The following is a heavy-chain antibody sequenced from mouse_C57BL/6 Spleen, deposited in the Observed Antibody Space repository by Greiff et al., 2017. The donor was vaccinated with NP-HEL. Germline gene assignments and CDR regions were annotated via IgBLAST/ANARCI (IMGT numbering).Heavy chain of an antibody. CDR3: ARDGSSYGWFAD. CDR2: INPGRGGT. D-gene: IGHD1-1*01. J-gene: IGHJ3*01. Sequence: QVQLQQSGAELVRPGTSVKVSCKASGYAFTNYLIEWVKQRPGQGLEWIGVINPGRGGTNYNEKFKGKATLTADKSSSTAYMQLSSLTSEDSAVYFCARDGSSYGWFADWGQGTLVTVSA. CDR1: GYAFTNYL. V-gene: IGHV1-54*01.